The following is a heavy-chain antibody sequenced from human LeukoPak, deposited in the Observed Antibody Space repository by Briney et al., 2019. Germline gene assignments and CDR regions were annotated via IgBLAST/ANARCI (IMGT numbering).Heavy chain of an antibody. V-gene: IGHV1-18*01. CDR3: ASRYAEYQLPKYFDY. D-gene: IGHD2-2*01. Sequence: ASVKVSCKASDYTLTNYGISWVRQAPGQGLEWMGWVSAYNGNTNYAQKLQGRVTMTTDTSTSTAYMELRSLRSDDTAVYYCASRYAEYQLPKYFDYWGQGTLVTVSA. CDR2: VSAYNGNT. CDR1: DYTLTNYG. J-gene: IGHJ4*02.